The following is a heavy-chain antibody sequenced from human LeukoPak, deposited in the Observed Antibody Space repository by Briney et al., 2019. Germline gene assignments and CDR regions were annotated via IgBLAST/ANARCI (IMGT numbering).Heavy chain of an antibody. CDR2: IGGIVENT. D-gene: IGHD6-6*01. V-gene: IGHV3-23*01. J-gene: IGHJ5*02. CDR1: GFTFSTYA. CDR3: AKDSNSAWFDP. Sequence: QAGGSLRLSCAASGFTFSTYAMSWVRQAPGKGLEWVSVIGGIVENTFYADSVKGRFTISRDNSKNTLYLQMNSLRAEDTAVFYCAKDSNSAWFDPWGQGTLVTVSS.